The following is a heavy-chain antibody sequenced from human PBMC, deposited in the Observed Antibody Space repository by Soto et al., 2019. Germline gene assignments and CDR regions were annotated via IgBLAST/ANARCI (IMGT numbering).Heavy chain of an antibody. CDR3: ARASTYTTGWSYSFDY. CDR2: IYYSGST. Sequence: SETLSLTCSVSGGSISSYYWSWIRQPPGKGLEWIGEIYYSGSTNYNPSLKSRVTMSIDNSKNQFSLKLSSVTAADTAFYFCARASTYTTGWSYSFDYWGHGTLVTVSS. D-gene: IGHD1-1*01. V-gene: IGHV4-59*12. CDR1: GGSISSYY. J-gene: IGHJ4*01.